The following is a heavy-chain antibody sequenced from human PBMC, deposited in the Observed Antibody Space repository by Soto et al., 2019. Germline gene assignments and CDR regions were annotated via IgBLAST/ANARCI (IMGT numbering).Heavy chain of an antibody. D-gene: IGHD4-17*01. V-gene: IGHV1-2*04. CDR1: GYTFTDYY. CDR2: TNTDTGGT. J-gene: IGHJ4*02. Sequence: QVQLLQSGAEVKKPGASVKVSCKASGYTFTDYYIHWVRQAPGQGLEWMGWTNTDTGGTNYAQKFQGWVTVTRDTSITTAYMEVRRLTSDDTAVYYCARSNTPTVTTPSFDYWGQGTLVTVSS. CDR3: ARSNTPTVTTPSFDY.